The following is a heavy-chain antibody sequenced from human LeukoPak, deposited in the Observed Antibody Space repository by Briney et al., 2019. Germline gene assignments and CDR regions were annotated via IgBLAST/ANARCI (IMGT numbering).Heavy chain of an antibody. CDR3: ATTSRYYYYYYMDV. J-gene: IGHJ6*03. V-gene: IGHV1-69-2*01. CDR2: VDPEDGET. CDR1: GYTFTDYY. Sequence: ASVKVSCKVSGYTFTDYYMHWVQQAPGKGLEWMGPVDPEDGETIYAEKFQGRVTITADTSTDTAYMELSSLRSEDTAVYYCATTSRYYYYYYMDVWGKGTTVTVSS.